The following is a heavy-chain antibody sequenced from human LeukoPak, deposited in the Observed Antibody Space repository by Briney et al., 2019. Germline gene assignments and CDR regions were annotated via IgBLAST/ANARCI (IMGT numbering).Heavy chain of an antibody. J-gene: IGHJ4*02. CDR1: GFTVSSHA. Sequence: GGSLRLSCAVSGFTVSSHAMSWVRQASGKGLEWVSLIGGAGDTFYADSVKGRFTISRDNSKNTLYLQMNSLRAEDTAVYYCARDSSLYCGGDCYWFDYWGQGTLVTVSS. CDR3: ARDSSLYCGGDCYWFDY. CDR2: IGGAGDT. V-gene: IGHV3-53*05. D-gene: IGHD2-21*02.